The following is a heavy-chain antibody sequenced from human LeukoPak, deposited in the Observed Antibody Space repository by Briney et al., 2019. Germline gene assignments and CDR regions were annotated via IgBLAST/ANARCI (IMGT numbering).Heavy chain of an antibody. J-gene: IGHJ4*02. D-gene: IGHD2-21*02. CDR1: VFTFNTYY. CDR3: VRLAVTDTNY. Sequence: GGCLRLSCVASVFTFNTYYMHWVRQAPWERLVWVSFINADGTITKYADSVKGRFTISRDNAKSTVYLQMNGLRVEDTAMYYCVRLAVTDTNYWGQGSLVTVSS. V-gene: IGHV3-74*01. CDR2: INADGTIT.